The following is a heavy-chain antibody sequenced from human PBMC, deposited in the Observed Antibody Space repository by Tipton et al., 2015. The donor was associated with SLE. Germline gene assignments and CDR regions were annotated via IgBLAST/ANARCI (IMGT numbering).Heavy chain of an antibody. Sequence: TLSLTCAVYGGSTSDTNWSWIRQAAGKGPEWIGRIYSSGRTNYNPSLKSRVTMSVDTSRKQFSLKLTSVTAADTAAYYCARRGWVDAFDIWGQGTMVIVSS. CDR2: IYSSGRT. V-gene: IGHV4-59*10. J-gene: IGHJ3*02. CDR3: ARRGWVDAFDI. D-gene: IGHD6-19*01. CDR1: GGSTSDTN.